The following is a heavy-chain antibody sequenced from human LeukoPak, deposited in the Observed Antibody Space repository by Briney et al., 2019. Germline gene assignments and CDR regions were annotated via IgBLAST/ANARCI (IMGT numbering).Heavy chain of an antibody. CDR2: IIPILGIA. CDR3: ASGPPPTDCSSTSCLLGYYYGMDV. CDR1: GGTFSSYA. D-gene: IGHD2-2*01. Sequence: SVKVSCKASGGTFSSYAISWVRQAPGQGLEWMGRIIPILGIANYAQKFQGRVTITADKSTSTAYMELSSLRSEDTAVYYCASGPPPTDCSSTSCLLGYYYGMDVWGQGTTVTVSS. V-gene: IGHV1-69*04. J-gene: IGHJ6*02.